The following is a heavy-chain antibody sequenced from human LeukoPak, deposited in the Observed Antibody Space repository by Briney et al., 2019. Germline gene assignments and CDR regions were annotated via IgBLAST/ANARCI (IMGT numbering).Heavy chain of an antibody. Sequence: GGSLRLSCTASGFTFSSYNMKWARQAPGKGLDWVSSISSGSGYIYYADSVKGRFTISRDNAKNSLYLQMNSLRAEDTAVYYCERVSGTSLDYWGQGTLVTVSS. J-gene: IGHJ4*02. CDR2: ISSGSGYI. CDR1: GFTFSSYN. V-gene: IGHV3-21*01. D-gene: IGHD3-10*01. CDR3: ERVSGTSLDY.